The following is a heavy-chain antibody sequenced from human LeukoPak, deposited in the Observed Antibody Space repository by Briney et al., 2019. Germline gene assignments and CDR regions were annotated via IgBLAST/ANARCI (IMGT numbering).Heavy chain of an antibody. V-gene: IGHV4-59*01. CDR1: GGSISSYY. CDR2: IYYSGST. J-gene: IGHJ5*02. CDR3: ARVPSPYCSSTSCLPPQFDP. D-gene: IGHD2-2*01. Sequence: SETLSLTCTVSGGSISSYYWSWIRQPPGKGLEWIGYIYYSGSTNYNPSLKSRVTISVDTSKNQFSPKLSSVTAADTAVYYCARVPSPYCSSTSCLPPQFDPWGQGTLVTVSS.